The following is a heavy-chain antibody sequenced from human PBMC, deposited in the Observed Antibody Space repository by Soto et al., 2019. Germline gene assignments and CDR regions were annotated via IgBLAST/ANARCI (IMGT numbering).Heavy chain of an antibody. V-gene: IGHV3-30-3*01. J-gene: IGHJ5*02. CDR3: AREASVAALNWFDP. Sequence: GGSLRLSCAASGFTFSQYALNWVRQAPGKGLEWVAVILYDGTIEHYADSVKGRFTVSRDNSKNTVYLQMDSLTPEDTGEYYCAREASVAALNWFDPWGQGTLVTVSS. CDR2: ILYDGTIE. CDR1: GFTFSQYA. D-gene: IGHD6-6*01.